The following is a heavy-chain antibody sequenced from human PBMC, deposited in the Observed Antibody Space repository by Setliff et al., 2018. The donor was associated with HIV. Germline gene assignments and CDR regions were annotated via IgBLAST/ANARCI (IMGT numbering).Heavy chain of an antibody. Sequence: SVKVSCKTSGGTFSSYSITWVRQAPGQGLEWMGGIIPLFGSADCAQRFQGRVTITADESTSTAYMELTSLRSEDTAMYYCAVVNKVTDFEYWGQGTLVTVSS. V-gene: IGHV1-69*13. D-gene: IGHD2-21*01. J-gene: IGHJ4*02. CDR2: IIPLFGSA. CDR3: AVVNKVTDFEY. CDR1: GGTFSSYS.